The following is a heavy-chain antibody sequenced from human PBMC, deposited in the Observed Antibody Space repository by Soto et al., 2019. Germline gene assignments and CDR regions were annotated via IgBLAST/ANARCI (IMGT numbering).Heavy chain of an antibody. D-gene: IGHD2-15*01. CDR1: GYTFTGYY. Sequence: ASVKVSCKASGYTFTGYYMHWVRQAPGQGLEWMGWINPNSGGTNYAQKFQGWVTMTRDTSISTAYMELSRLRSADTAVYYCARRAATDAFDIWGQGTMVTVSS. CDR3: ARRAATDAFDI. CDR2: INPNSGGT. V-gene: IGHV1-2*04. J-gene: IGHJ3*02.